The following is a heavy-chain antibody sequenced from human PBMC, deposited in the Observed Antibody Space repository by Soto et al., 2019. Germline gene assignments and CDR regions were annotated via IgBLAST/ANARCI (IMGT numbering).Heavy chain of an antibody. V-gene: IGHV3-15*01. J-gene: IGHJ4*02. D-gene: IGHD6-19*01. Sequence: DHAAPVTGRFIISSDDSKNMLYLQMNSLKIEDTAVYYCTTEYGYSRGQNDNWGQGTLVTVSS. CDR3: TTEYGYSRGQNDN.